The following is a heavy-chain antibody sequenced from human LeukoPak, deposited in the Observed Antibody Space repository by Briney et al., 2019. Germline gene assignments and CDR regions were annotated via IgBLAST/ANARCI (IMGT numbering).Heavy chain of an antibody. V-gene: IGHV4-30-2*01. Sequence: SQTLSLTCAVSGGSISSGGYSWSWIRKPPGKGPEWIGYIYHSGSTYYNPSLKSRVTISVDRSKNHFSLKLSSVTAADTAVYYCARAVDTAMVFDYWGQGTMVTVSS. CDR2: IYHSGST. CDR3: ARAVDTAMVFDY. CDR1: GGSISSGGYS. J-gene: IGHJ4*02. D-gene: IGHD5-18*01.